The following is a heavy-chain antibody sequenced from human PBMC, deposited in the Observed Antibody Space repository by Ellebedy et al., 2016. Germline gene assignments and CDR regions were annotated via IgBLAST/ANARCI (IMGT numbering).Heavy chain of an antibody. CDR2: IYYSGST. J-gene: IGHJ4*02. V-gene: IGHV4-59*12. D-gene: IGHD3-16*02. Sequence: SETLSLTCTVSGGSISSYYWSWIRQPPGKGLEWIGYIYYSGSTNYNPSLKSRVTISVDTSKNQFSLKLSSVTAADTAVYYCARGPSDGGVIDLFDYWGQGTLVTVSS. CDR3: ARGPSDGGVIDLFDY. CDR1: GGSISSYY.